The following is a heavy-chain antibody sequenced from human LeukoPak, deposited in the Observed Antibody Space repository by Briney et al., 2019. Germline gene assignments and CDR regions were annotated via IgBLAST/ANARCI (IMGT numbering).Heavy chain of an antibody. CDR1: GFTFRSYA. J-gene: IGHJ4*02. V-gene: IGHV3-48*03. D-gene: IGHD5-24*01. CDR2: ISNSGSTM. Sequence: GGSLRLSCAASGFTFRSYAMNWVRQAPGKGLEWVSYISNSGSTMYYADSVKGRFTISRDNADNSLYLQMSSLRAEDTAVYYCARDAPYLDGSTHFDYWGQGTLVIVSS. CDR3: ARDAPYLDGSTHFDY.